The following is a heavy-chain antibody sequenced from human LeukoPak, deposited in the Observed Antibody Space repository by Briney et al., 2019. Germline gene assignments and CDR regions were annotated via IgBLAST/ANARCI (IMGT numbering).Heavy chain of an antibody. D-gene: IGHD3-3*01. CDR1: GGSISSYY. Sequence: SETLSLTCTVSGGSISSYYWSWIRQPPGKGLEWIGYIYYSGSTNYNPSLKSRVTISVDTSKNQFSLKLSSVTAADTAVYYCASQYYDFWSGQDYWGHGTLVTVSS. CDR2: IYYSGST. V-gene: IGHV4-59*08. CDR3: ASQYYDFWSGQDY. J-gene: IGHJ4*01.